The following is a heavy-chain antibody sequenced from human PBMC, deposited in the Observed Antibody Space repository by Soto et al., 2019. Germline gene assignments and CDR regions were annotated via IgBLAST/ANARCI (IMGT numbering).Heavy chain of an antibody. CDR2: ISPSGST. V-gene: IGHV4-61*01. J-gene: IGHJ6*02. Sequence: PSETLSLTCSVFGGSDGSRSSYYWSWIGQPPGKGLEWIGYISPSGSTDYNPSLKSRVTISGDTSPNQFSLRLSSVTAADTAVYYCVREGIWPVCGQGTTVTVS. CDR1: GGSDGSRSSYY. D-gene: IGHD2-15*01. CDR3: VREGIWPV.